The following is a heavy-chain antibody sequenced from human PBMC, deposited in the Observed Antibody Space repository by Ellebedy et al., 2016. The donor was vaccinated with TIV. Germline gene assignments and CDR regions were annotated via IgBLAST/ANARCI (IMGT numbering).Heavy chain of an antibody. J-gene: IGHJ2*01. V-gene: IGHV3-23*01. CDR1: GFTFSSYA. CDR3: ARIGRGDGYHGWYFDL. D-gene: IGHD5-24*01. Sequence: GGSLRLXXAASGFTFSSYAMSWVRQAPGKGLEWVSAISGSGGSTYYADSVKGRFTISRDNAKNSLYLQMNSLRAEDTAVYYCARIGRGDGYHGWYFDLWGRGTLVTVSS. CDR2: ISGSGGST.